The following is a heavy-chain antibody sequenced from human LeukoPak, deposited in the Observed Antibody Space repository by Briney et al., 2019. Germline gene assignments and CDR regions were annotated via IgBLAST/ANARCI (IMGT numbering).Heavy chain of an antibody. Sequence: ASVKVSCKASGYTFSSYDINWVRQATGQGLEWMGWMNPNSGNTGYAQKFQGRVTLTTDTSTSTAYMELRSLRSDDTAVYYCARDHGWEPLPGVDYWGQGTLVTVSS. CDR3: ARDHGWEPLPGVDY. D-gene: IGHD1-26*01. V-gene: IGHV1-8*01. CDR2: MNPNSGNT. CDR1: GYTFSSYD. J-gene: IGHJ4*02.